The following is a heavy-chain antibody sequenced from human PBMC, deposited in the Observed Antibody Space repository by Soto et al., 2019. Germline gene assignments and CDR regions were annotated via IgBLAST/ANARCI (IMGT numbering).Heavy chain of an antibody. J-gene: IGHJ4*02. V-gene: IGHV3-53*01. D-gene: IGHD5-18*01. CDR2: IYSGGSI. Sequence: GGSLRLSCAASGFTVSSNYMTWVRQAPGKGLEWVSAIYSGGSIYYADSVKGRFTISRDNSKNTLYLQMNSLRAEDTAVYYCARDPGSSYGPPDYWGQGTLVTVSS. CDR3: ARDPGSSYGPPDY. CDR1: GFTVSSNY.